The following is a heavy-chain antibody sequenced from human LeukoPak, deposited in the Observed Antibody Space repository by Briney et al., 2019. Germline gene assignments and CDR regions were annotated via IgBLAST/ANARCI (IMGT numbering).Heavy chain of an antibody. CDR1: GGSISTFY. V-gene: IGHV4-59*01. CDR2: IYYSGST. D-gene: IGHD6-19*01. Sequence: PSETLSLTCTVSGGSISTFYWSWIRQPPGKGLEWIGYIYYSGSTNYNPSLKSRVTISVDTSKNQFSLKLSSVTAADTAVYYCARHGYSSGSLAWFDPWGQGTQVTVSS. J-gene: IGHJ5*02. CDR3: ARHGYSSGSLAWFDP.